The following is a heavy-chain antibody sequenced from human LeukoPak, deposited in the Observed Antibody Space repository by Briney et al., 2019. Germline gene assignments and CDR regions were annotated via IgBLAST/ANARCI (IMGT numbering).Heavy chain of an antibody. CDR2: IYPGDPDP. D-gene: IGHD3-22*01. CDR1: GYSFTSYW. V-gene: IGHV5-51*01. CDR3: ARRRYYYDSSGYPSNGFDY. Sequence: GESLKISCKGSGYSFTSYWIGWVRPTPGKGLEWMGVIYPGDPDPRHSPSFEAQVTISADKSISTAYPQWSSLKASDTAMYYWARRRYYYDSSGYPSNGFDYWGQGTLVTVSS. J-gene: IGHJ4*02.